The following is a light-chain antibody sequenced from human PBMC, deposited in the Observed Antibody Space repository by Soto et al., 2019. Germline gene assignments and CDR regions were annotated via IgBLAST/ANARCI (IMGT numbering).Light chain of an antibody. Sequence: DIQMTQSPSSLSASLGDRVTITCRASQGIRNGLGWYQQKPGKAPKRLIYAASTLQSGVPSRFSGSGSGTEFTLTISSLQPEDFATYYCLQHNNYPVTYRGAPKVDIK. CDR2: AAS. CDR1: QGIRNG. V-gene: IGKV1-17*01. J-gene: IGKJ4*01. CDR3: LQHNNYPVT.